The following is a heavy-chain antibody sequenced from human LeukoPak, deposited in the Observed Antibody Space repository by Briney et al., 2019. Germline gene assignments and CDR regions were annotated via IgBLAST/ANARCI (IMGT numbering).Heavy chain of an antibody. CDR2: IYYSGST. Sequence: SETLSLTCTVSGGSISSSSYYWGWIRQPPGKGLEWIGSIYYSGSTNYNPSLKSRVTISVDTSKNQFSLKLSSVTAADTAVYYCARDPQDGMDVWGQGTTVTVSS. CDR3: ARDPQDGMDV. CDR1: GGSISSSSYY. J-gene: IGHJ6*02. V-gene: IGHV4-39*07.